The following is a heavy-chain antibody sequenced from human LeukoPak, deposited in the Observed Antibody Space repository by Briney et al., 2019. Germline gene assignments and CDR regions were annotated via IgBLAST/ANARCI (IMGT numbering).Heavy chain of an antibody. D-gene: IGHD2-2*01. J-gene: IGHJ4*02. V-gene: IGHV1-2*02. CDR1: GYTFTGYY. Sequence: ASVKVSCKASGYTFTGYYMHWVRQAPGQGLEWMGWINPNSGGTNYAQKFQGRVTMTRDTSISTAYMELSRLRSDDTAVYYCARDRCSSTSCYGETDDYWGQGTLATVSS. CDR3: ARDRCSSTSCYGETDDY. CDR2: INPNSGGT.